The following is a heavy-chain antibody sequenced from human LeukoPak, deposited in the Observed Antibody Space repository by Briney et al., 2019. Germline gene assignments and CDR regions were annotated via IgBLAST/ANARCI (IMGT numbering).Heavy chain of an antibody. CDR3: AIAGIAAAGTISD. V-gene: IGHV4-59*01. J-gene: IGHJ1*01. Sequence: SETLSLTCTVSGGSISSYYWSWIRQPPGKGLEWIGYIYYSGSTNYNPSLKSRVTISVDTSKNQFSLKLSSVTAADTAVYYCAIAGIAAAGTISDWGQGTLVTVSS. CDR2: IYYSGST. D-gene: IGHD6-13*01. CDR1: GGSISSYY.